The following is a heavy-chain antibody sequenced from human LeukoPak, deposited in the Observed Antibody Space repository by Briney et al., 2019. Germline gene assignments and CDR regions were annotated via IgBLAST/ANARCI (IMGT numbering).Heavy chain of an antibody. D-gene: IGHD1-26*01. CDR1: GFTFSSYA. CDR2: IRYDGSNE. V-gene: IGHV3-30*02. CDR3: AKTLRELSGGAFDI. J-gene: IGHJ3*02. Sequence: GGSLRLSCAASGFTFSSYAMHWVRQAPGKGLEWVAFIRYDGSNEYYADSVKGRFTISRDNSKNTLYLQMNSLRAEDTAVYYCAKTLRELSGGAFDIWGQGTMVTVSS.